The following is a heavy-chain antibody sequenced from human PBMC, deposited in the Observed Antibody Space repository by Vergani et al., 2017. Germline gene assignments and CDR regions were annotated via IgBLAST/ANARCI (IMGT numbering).Heavy chain of an antibody. V-gene: IGHV3-30-3*01. CDR2: ISYDGSNK. J-gene: IGHJ6*03. D-gene: IGHD6-6*01. CDR1: GFTFSSYA. CDR3: ARSSIAARPGLYYYYYYYMDV. Sequence: QVQLVESGGGVVQPGRSLRLSCAASGFTFSSYAMHWVRQAPGKGLEWVAVISYDGSNKYYAESVKGRFTISRDNSKNTLYLQMNSLRAEDTAVYYCARSSIAARPGLYYYYYYYMDVWSKGTTVTVSS.